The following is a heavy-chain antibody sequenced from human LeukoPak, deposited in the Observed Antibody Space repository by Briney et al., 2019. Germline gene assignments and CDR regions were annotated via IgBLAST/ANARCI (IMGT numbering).Heavy chain of an antibody. D-gene: IGHD5-24*01. CDR3: ARESPIKDWFDP. V-gene: IGHV4-4*07. J-gene: IGHJ5*02. CDR1: GGSISSYY. CDR2: IYTSGST. Sequence: SETLSLTCTVSGGSISSYYWSWIRQPAGKGLEWTGRIYTSGSTNYNPSLKSRVTMSVDTSKNQFSLKLSSVTAADTAVYYCARESPIKDWFDPWGQGTLVTVSS.